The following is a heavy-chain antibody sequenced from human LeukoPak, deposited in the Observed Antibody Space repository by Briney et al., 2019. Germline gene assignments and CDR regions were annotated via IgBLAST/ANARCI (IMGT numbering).Heavy chain of an antibody. D-gene: IGHD3-10*01. CDR2: IIPIFGSA. CDR3: ARTTMVRGTYYMDV. J-gene: IGHJ6*03. V-gene: IGHV1-69*13. CDR1: GGIFSNYG. Sequence: ASVKVSCKTSGGIFSNYGINWVRQAPGQGLEWIGGIIPIFGSAKYAQKFQGRVTITADESTSTAYIELRRLRYEDTAVYYCARTTMVRGTYYMDVWGKGTTVTISS.